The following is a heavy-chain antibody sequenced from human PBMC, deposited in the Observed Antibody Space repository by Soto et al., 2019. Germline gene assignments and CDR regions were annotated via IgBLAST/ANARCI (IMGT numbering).Heavy chain of an antibody. CDR3: ARCGSSWYLIYY. CDR1: GGSISSSSYY. J-gene: IGHJ4*02. CDR2: IYYSGST. Sequence: QLQLQESGPGLVKPSETLSLTCTVSGGSISSSSYYWGWIRQPPGKGLEWIGCIYYSGSTYYNPPLKSRVTISVDTSKNQFSLKLSSVTAADTAVYYCARCGSSWYLIYYWGQGTLVTVSS. D-gene: IGHD6-13*01. V-gene: IGHV4-39*01.